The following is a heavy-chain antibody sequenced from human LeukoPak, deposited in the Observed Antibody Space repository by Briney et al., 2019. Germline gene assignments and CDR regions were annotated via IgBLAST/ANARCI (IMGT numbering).Heavy chain of an antibody. CDR2: IYHSGGT. CDR1: GGSISSSTNW. V-gene: IGHV4-4*02. D-gene: IGHD2-8*01. J-gene: IGHJ6*03. CDR3: ATNGYYCMDV. Sequence: SETLSLTCAVSGGSISSSTNWWSWVRQPPGKGLEWIGEIYHSGGTNYNPSLKSRITISVDKSQNQFSLRVNSLTAADTAVYYCATNGYYCMDVWGKGTTVTVSS.